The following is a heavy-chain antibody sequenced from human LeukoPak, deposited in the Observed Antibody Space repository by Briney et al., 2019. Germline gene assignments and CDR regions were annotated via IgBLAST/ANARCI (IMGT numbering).Heavy chain of an antibody. V-gene: IGHV4-39*07. J-gene: IGHJ4*02. CDR1: SRSISSSSYY. Sequence: SETLTLPCTVSSRSISSSSYYWGWIRQPPGKGLEWIGSIYYSGSTYYNPSLKSRVTISVDTSKNQFSLKLSSVTAADTAVYYCARFNSGSYQHYFDYWGQGTLVTVSS. CDR2: IYYSGST. CDR3: ARFNSGSYQHYFDY. D-gene: IGHD1-26*01.